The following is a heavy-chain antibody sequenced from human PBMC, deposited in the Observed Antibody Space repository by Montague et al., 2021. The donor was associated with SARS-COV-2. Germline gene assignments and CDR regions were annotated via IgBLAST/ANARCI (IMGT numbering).Heavy chain of an antibody. D-gene: IGHD3-22*01. CDR2: ITHRGTS. Sequence: SETLSLTCAVYGGSFSDYYWSWIRQPPGKGLEWIGEITHRGTSKYNPSLKSRVSISLDTSKNQFSLYLSSVTAADTAVYYCARGRQHFNMIVVVMTGGEYHFDYWGQGTLVTVSS. V-gene: IGHV4-34*01. CDR3: ARGRQHFNMIVVVMTGGEYHFDY. J-gene: IGHJ4*02. CDR1: GGSFSDYY.